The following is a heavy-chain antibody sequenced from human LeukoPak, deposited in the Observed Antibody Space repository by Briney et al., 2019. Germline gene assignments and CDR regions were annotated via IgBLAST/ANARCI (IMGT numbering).Heavy chain of an antibody. Sequence: GGSLRLSCAVSGFTFSGFWMSWSRQAPGKGLEWVASINSDGSEGYYADVVKGRFTISRDNAKNSLYQQINSLRAEDTAVYYCARSSYSSSSSVWGQGTMVTVSS. D-gene: IGHD6-6*01. CDR1: GFTFSGFW. V-gene: IGHV3-7*03. CDR2: INSDGSEG. CDR3: ARSSYSSSSSV. J-gene: IGHJ3*01.